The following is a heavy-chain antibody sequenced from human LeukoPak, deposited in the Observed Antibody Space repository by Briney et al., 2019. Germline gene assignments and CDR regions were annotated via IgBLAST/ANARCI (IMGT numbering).Heavy chain of an antibody. V-gene: IGHV3-23*01. CDR3: AKDYTVTTFENFPP. CDR2: ISGSGGST. J-gene: IGHJ1*01. Sequence: TGGSLRLSCAASGFTFSSYAMSWVRQAPGKGLEWVSAISGSGGSTYYADSVKGRFTISRDNSKNTLYLQMNSLRAEDTAVYYCAKDYTVTTFENFPPGGQGTLVTVSP. CDR1: GFTFSSYA. D-gene: IGHD4-17*01.